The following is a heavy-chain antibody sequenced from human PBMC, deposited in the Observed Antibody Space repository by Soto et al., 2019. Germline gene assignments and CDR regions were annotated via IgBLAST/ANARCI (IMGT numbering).Heavy chain of an antibody. V-gene: IGHV3-23*01. CDR3: AKNRGGVRYTNWSFAV. CDR1: GFMFSCCA. Sequence: EVQLLDSGGGLVQPGGSLRLSCAASGFMFSCCAMSWVRQAPGKGLEWVSTIHGDGDYSHYTDSVEGRFTISRDNSRNTLYLQMNSLRGDDTAVYYCAKNRGGVRYTNWSFAVWGRGTLVTVSS. D-gene: IGHD2-8*02. CDR2: IHGDGDYS. J-gene: IGHJ2*01.